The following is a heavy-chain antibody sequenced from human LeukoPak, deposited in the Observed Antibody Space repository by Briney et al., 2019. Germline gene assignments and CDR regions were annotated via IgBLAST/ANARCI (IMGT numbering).Heavy chain of an antibody. V-gene: IGHV3-30-3*01. Sequence: GGSLRLSCAASGFTFSSYAMHWVRQAPGKGLEWVAVISSDGSNKYYADSVKGRFTISRDNSKNTLYLQMNSLRTEDTAVYYCARRGARTVTTNYLEYWGQGTLVTVSS. CDR2: ISSDGSNK. J-gene: IGHJ4*02. D-gene: IGHD1-1*01. CDR1: GFTFSSYA. CDR3: ARRGARTVTTNYLEY.